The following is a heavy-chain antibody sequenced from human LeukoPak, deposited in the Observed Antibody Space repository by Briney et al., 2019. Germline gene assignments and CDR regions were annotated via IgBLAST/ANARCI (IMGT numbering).Heavy chain of an antibody. CDR2: ISSSNRYT. J-gene: IGHJ4*02. CDR3: ARDLDGPENY. CDR1: GFTFSDYY. V-gene: IGHV3-11*05. Sequence: KPGGSLRLSCAASGFTFSDYYMSWIRQAPGKGLEWVSYISSSNRYTNYADSVKGRFTISRDNAKNSLYLQMNSLSDEDTAVYYCARDLDGPENYWGQGTLVTVSS. D-gene: IGHD3-3*01.